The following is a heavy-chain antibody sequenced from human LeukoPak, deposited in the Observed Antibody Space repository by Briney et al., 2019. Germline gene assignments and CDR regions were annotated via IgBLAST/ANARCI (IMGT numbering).Heavy chain of an antibody. CDR2: INPNSGAT. Sequence: LAASVKVSCKASGYTFTGQYMHWVRQAPGQGLEGMGWINPNSGATNYAQKFQGRVTMTRDTSITTAYMELSRLISDDTAVYYCARDRARVGTMVDGFEIWGQGTVVTVSS. CDR3: ARDRARVGTMVDGFEI. J-gene: IGHJ3*02. V-gene: IGHV1-2*03. CDR1: GYTFTGQY. D-gene: IGHD1-1*01.